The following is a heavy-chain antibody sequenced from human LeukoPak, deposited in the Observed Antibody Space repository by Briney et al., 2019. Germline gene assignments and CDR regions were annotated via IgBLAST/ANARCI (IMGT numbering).Heavy chain of an antibody. D-gene: IGHD2-21*02. Sequence: GGSLRLSCAASGFIFNNYAMSWVRQAPGKGLEWVCAISIGGGSTYYADSVKGRFTISRDNSKNTLYLQMNSLRAEDTAVYYCARDDGATAPPHYYYGMDVWGQGTTVTVSS. V-gene: IGHV3-23*01. CDR3: ARDDGATAPPHYYYGMDV. CDR2: ISIGGGST. J-gene: IGHJ6*02. CDR1: GFIFNNYA.